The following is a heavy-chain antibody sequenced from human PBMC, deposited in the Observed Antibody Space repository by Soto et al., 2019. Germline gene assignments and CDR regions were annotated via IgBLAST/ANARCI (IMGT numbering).Heavy chain of an antibody. D-gene: IGHD2-2*01. J-gene: IGHJ6*02. CDR1: GFTFSSYT. CDR3: GRSSCGSTSCRNYYYYGMDV. CDR2: ISGGSTYI. Sequence: EVQLVESGGGLVKPGGSLRLSCAASGFTFSSYTMSWVRQAPGKGLEWVSSISGGSTYIYYADSLKDRFTISRDNAANSLYLQMDSLRVADTAVYSCGRSSCGSTSCRNYYYYGMDVWGQGTTVTVSS. V-gene: IGHV3-21*01.